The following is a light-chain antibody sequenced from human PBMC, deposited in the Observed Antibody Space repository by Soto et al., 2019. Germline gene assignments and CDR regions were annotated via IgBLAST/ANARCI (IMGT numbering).Light chain of an antibody. CDR1: QSVSSN. Sequence: EIVMTQSPATLSGAPGERATLSCRASQSVSSNLAWYQQKPGQAPRLLIYGTSTRATGIPARFSGSGSGTEFTLTISSLQSEDFAVYYCQHYTSWPLTFGGGTKVEIK. CDR3: QHYTSWPLT. V-gene: IGKV3-15*01. CDR2: GTS. J-gene: IGKJ4*01.